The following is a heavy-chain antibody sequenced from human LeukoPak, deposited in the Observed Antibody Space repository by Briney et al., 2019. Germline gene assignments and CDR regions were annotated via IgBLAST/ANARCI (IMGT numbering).Heavy chain of an antibody. V-gene: IGHV3-30-3*01. D-gene: IGHD5-12*01. CDR3: ARDSGYDLFDY. J-gene: IGHJ4*02. Sequence: PGRALRLSCAASGFTFSSYAMHWVRQAPGKGLEWVAVILHDGSNKYYADSVKGRFTISKDNSKNTLYLQMNSLRAEDTAVYYCARDSGYDLFDYWGQGTLVTASS. CDR1: GFTFSSYA. CDR2: ILHDGSNK.